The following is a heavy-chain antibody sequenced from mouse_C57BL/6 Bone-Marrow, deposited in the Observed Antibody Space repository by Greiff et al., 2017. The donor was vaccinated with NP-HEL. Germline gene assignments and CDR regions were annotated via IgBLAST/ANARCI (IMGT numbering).Heavy chain of an antibody. D-gene: IGHD2-2*01. J-gene: IGHJ4*01. CDR1: GFSLTSYG. V-gene: IGHV2-2*01. Sequence: VKVEESGPGLVQPSQSLSITCTVSGFSLTSYGVHWVRQSPGKGLEWLGVIWSGGSTDYNAAFISRLSISKDNSKSQVFFKMNSLQADDTAIYYCARGLLWLRQKVSYAMDYWGQGTSVTVSS. CDR2: IWSGGST. CDR3: ARGLLWLRQKVSYAMDY.